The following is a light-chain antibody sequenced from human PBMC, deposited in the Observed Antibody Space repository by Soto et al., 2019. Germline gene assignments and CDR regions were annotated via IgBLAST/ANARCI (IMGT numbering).Light chain of an antibody. CDR3: QQYNSYPVT. CDR1: QIISSW. J-gene: IGKJ1*01. CDR2: KAS. V-gene: IGKV1-5*03. Sequence: DVKMSQSLSTLSASVGERVPLPCRARQIISSWLAWYQQKPGKAPKLLIYKASTLETGVPSRFSGSGSGTDFTLTISSLQPDDFAVYYCQQYNSYPVTFGQG.